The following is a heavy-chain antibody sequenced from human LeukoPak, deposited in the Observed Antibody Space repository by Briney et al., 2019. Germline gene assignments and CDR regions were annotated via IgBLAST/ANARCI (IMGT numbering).Heavy chain of an antibody. V-gene: IGHV3-53*01. CDR3: AKDLAGYYYFSGQNDY. D-gene: IGHD3-22*01. J-gene: IGHJ4*02. Sequence: TGGSLRLSCAASGFTVTSNYMSWVRQAPGKGLEWVSVIYSGGNTYYADSVKGRFTISRDNSKNTLYLQMNSLRAEDTAVYYCAKDLAGYYYFSGQNDYWGQGTLVTVSS. CDR2: IYSGGNT. CDR1: GFTVTSNY.